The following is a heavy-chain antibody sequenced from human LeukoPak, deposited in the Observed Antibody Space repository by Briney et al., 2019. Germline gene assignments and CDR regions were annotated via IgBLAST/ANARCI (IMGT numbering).Heavy chain of an antibody. J-gene: IGHJ4*02. CDR1: GYTFTSQG. CDR3: ARDYYDSSGYFDY. CDR2: ISAYNGNT. D-gene: IGHD3-22*01. V-gene: IGHV1-18*01. Sequence: ASVKVSCKASGYTFTSQGISWVRQAPGQGLEWMGWISAYNGNTDYAQKFQGRVTMTTDTSTTTAYMELRSLRSDDTAIYYCARDYYDSSGYFDYWGQGTLVTVSS.